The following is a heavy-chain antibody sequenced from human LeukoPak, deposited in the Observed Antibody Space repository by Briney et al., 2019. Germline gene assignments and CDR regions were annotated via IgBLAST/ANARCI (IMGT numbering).Heavy chain of an antibody. D-gene: IGHD6-6*01. V-gene: IGHV1-18*01. CDR2: ISAYNGST. CDR1: GYTFTSYG. Sequence: GASVKVSCKASGYTFTSYGISWVRQAPGQGLEWMGWISAYNGSTNYAQKLQGRVTMTTDTSTSTAYMELRSLRSDDTAVYYCARDPEDSSSSGVDWFDPWGQGTLVTVSS. CDR3: ARDPEDSSSSGVDWFDP. J-gene: IGHJ5*02.